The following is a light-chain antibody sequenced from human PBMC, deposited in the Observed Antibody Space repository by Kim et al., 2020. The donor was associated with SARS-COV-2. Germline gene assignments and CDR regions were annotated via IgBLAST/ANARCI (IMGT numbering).Light chain of an antibody. V-gene: IGKV1-33*01. CDR2: DAS. J-gene: IGKJ2*01. Sequence: SASVGDRVTITCQASQYISNYLNWYQQKPGKAPKLLIYDASNLETGVPSRFSGSGSGTDFTFTISSLQPEDIATYYCQQSDGVPYTFGQGTKLEI. CDR1: QYISNY. CDR3: QQSDGVPYT.